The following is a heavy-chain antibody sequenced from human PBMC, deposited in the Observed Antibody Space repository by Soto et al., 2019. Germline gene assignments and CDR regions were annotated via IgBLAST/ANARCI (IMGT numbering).Heavy chain of an antibody. CDR1: GFTFSSYG. V-gene: IGHV3-30*03. CDR3: AGDLSGYDSFDY. Sequence: GGSLRLSCAASGFTFSSYGMHWVRQAPGKGLEWVAVISYDGSNKYYADSVKGRFTISRDNSKNTLYLQVNSLRAEDTAVYYCAGDLSGYDSFDYWGQGTLVTVSS. CDR2: ISYDGSNK. J-gene: IGHJ4*02. D-gene: IGHD5-12*01.